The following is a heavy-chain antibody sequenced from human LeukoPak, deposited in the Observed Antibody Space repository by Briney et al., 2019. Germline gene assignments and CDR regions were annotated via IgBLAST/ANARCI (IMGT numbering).Heavy chain of an antibody. Sequence: SETLSLTCTVSGGSISSYYWSWIRHPPKKVLEWIGSIYYSGSTNYNPSLKSLITISINTYNNHFSLKLSTVAAATTAFYYAGSGYSSSWYDSWGQGTLVTVSS. D-gene: IGHD6-13*01. V-gene: IGHV4-59*01. CDR1: GGSISSYY. CDR2: IYYSGST. J-gene: IGHJ5*01. CDR3: GSGYSSSWYDS.